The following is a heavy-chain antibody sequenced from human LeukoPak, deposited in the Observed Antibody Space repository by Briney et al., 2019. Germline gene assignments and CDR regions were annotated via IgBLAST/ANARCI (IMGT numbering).Heavy chain of an antibody. CDR3: GVDQALTTVSNAGRYYYYYMDV. V-gene: IGHV1-69*13. CDR1: GGTFSTFA. CDR2: IIPIFGTA. D-gene: IGHD4-11*01. J-gene: IGHJ6*03. Sequence: GASVKVSCKASGGTFSTFAIGWVRQAPGQGFEWMGGIIPIFGTANYAQKFQGRVTITADESTSTAYMELSSLRSEDTAVYYCGVDQALTTVSNAGRYYYYYMDVWGKGTTVTVSS.